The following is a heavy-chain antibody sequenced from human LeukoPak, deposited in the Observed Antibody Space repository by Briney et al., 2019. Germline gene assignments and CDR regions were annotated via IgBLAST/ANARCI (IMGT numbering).Heavy chain of an antibody. D-gene: IGHD4-17*01. Sequence: PGGSLRLSCGASGFTFSNSRMSWVRQAPGKGLEWVANIKQDGSEKNYVDSVKGRFTISRDNAKNSLFLQMNSLRADDTAVYYCARDYGPGDYWGQGTLVTVSS. V-gene: IGHV3-7*01. CDR1: GFTFSNSR. CDR2: IKQDGSEK. CDR3: ARDYGPGDY. J-gene: IGHJ4*02.